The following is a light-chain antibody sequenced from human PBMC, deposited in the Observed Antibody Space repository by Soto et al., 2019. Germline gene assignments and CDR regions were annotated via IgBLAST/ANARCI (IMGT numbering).Light chain of an antibody. CDR1: QSITTW. J-gene: IGKJ1*01. Sequence: DIHMTHSHSTVSAYVVDIVTITCRASQSITTWLAWYQQRPGKAPKLLIYKASTLKSGVPSRFSGSGSGTEFTLTISSLQPDDSATYYCQNYNSYSEACGQGNTGAIK. V-gene: IGKV1-5*03. CDR2: KAS. CDR3: QNYNSYSEA.